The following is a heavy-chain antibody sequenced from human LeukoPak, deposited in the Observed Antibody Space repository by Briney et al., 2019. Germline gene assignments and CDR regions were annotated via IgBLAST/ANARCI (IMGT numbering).Heavy chain of an antibody. J-gene: IGHJ3*02. CDR3: ARAGIDAFDI. Sequence: ASVKVSCKASGYTFTSYDINWVRQATGQGLEWMGGIIPIFGTANYAQKFQGRVTITTDESTSTAYMELSSLRSEDTAVYYCARAGIDAFDIWGQGTMVTVSS. CDR1: GYTFTSYD. CDR2: IIPIFGTA. V-gene: IGHV1-69*05.